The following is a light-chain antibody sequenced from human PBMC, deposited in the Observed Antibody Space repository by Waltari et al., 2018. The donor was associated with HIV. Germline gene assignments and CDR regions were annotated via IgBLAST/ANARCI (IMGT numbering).Light chain of an antibody. J-gene: IGKJ5*01. CDR3: QHADSYPIT. V-gene: IGKV1-9*01. Sequence: DIQLTQSPSFLSASVGDRGTITCRASQGIRSLLAWYLQKPGKAPKLLIYGASTLQSGVPSRFSGSGSGTEYTLTISSLQPEDFATYYCQHADSYPITFGQGTRLDIK. CDR1: QGIRSL. CDR2: GAS.